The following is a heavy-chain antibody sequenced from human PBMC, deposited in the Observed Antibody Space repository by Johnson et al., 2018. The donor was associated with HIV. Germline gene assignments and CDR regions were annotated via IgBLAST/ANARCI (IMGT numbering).Heavy chain of an antibody. CDR3: ARDLAGTERGNAFDI. V-gene: IGHV3-30*19. CDR2: ISYDGSDK. D-gene: IGHD1-1*01. J-gene: IGHJ3*02. CDR1: GFTFSSYG. Sequence: QVQLVESGGGVVQPGRSLRLSCAASGFTFSSYGMHWVRQAPGKGLEWVAVISYDGSDKDYADSVKGRFTISRDNSKNTLYLQMNSLRAEDTAVYYCARDLAGTERGNAFDIWGQGTMVTVSS.